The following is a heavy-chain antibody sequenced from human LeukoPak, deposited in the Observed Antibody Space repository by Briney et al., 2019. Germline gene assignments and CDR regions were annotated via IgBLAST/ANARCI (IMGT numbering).Heavy chain of an antibody. CDR2: ISSSSSYI. CDR3: ARGPQLSSSPNFDY. D-gene: IGHD6-6*01. V-gene: IGHV3-21*01. Sequence: PGGSLRLSCAASGFTFSSYSMNWVRQAPGKGLEWVSSISSSSSYIYYADSVKGRFTISRDNAKNSLYLQMSSLRAEGTAVYYCARGPQLSSSPNFDYWGQGTLVTVSS. CDR1: GFTFSSYS. J-gene: IGHJ4*02.